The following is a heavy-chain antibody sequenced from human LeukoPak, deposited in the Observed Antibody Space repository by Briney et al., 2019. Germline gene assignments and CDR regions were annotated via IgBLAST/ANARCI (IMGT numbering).Heavy chain of an antibody. CDR1: GFTFSTYG. CDR3: ARDPSTIAAAGTDP. D-gene: IGHD6-13*01. J-gene: IGHJ5*02. Sequence: GGSLRLSCAVSGFTFSTYGMHWVRQAPGKGLEWVAVISYDGSNKYYADSVEGRFTISRDNSKNTLYLQMNSLRAEDTAVYYCARDPSTIAAAGTDPWGQGTLVTVSS. V-gene: IGHV3-30*03. CDR2: ISYDGSNK.